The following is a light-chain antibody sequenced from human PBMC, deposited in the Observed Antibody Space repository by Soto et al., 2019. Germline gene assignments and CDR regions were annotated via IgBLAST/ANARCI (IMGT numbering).Light chain of an antibody. J-gene: IGKJ1*01. V-gene: IGKV3-20*01. CDR3: QQYGSSPKT. Sequence: EIVLTQSPGTVSLSPGERATLSCRASQSVSSSYLAWYQHKPGQAPRLLIYGASSRATGIPDRFSGSGSGTDFTLTISRLEPEDFAVYYCQQYGSSPKTFGPGTKVDIK. CDR1: QSVSSSY. CDR2: GAS.